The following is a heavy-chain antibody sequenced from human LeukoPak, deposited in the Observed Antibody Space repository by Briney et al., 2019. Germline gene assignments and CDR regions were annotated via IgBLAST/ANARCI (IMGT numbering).Heavy chain of an antibody. CDR1: GFTFSNYA. D-gene: IGHD3-10*01. J-gene: IGHJ4*02. CDR2: ISGGSTST. Sequence: GGSLRLSCVASGFTFSNYAVSWVRQAPGKGLEWVSAISGGSTSTYYADSVKGWFTISRDNSKNTLCLQISTLRPEDTAVYYCATEQWFVNSYYFDYWGQGTLVTVSS. CDR3: ATEQWFVNSYYFDY. V-gene: IGHV3-23*01.